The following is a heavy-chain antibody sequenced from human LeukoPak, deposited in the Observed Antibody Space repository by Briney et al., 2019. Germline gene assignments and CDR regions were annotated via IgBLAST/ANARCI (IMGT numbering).Heavy chain of an antibody. CDR2: MNPNSGNT. V-gene: IGHV1-8*01. Sequence: ASVKVSCKASGYTFTSYDINWVRQATGQGLEWMGWMNPNSGNTGYAQKFQGRVTMTRNTSISTAYMELSSLRSEDTAVYYCARDQTAVVAATHYFDYWGQGTLVTVSS. J-gene: IGHJ4*02. D-gene: IGHD2-15*01. CDR3: ARDQTAVVAATHYFDY. CDR1: GYTFTSYD.